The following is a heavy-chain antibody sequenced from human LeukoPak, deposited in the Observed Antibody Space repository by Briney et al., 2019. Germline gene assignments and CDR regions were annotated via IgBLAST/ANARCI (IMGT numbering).Heavy chain of an antibody. D-gene: IGHD4-17*01. Sequence: GGSLRLSCTASGFTFGDYSMNWVRQAPGKGLEWVGFIRSKAYGGTTDYAAPVKGRFTISRDDSTNTLYLQMNSLKTEDTAVYYCTTGGDEWGYFDYWGQGTLVTVSS. CDR2: IRSKAYGGTT. CDR3: TTGGDEWGYFDY. J-gene: IGHJ4*02. V-gene: IGHV3-49*04. CDR1: GFTFGDYS.